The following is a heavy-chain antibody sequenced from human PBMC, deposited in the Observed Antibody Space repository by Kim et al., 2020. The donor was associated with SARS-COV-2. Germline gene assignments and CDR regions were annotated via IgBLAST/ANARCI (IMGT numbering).Heavy chain of an antibody. CDR3: AKANQKYSGYVAVSADY. Sequence: GGSLRLSCAASGFTFSSYGMHWVRQAPGKGLEWVAVISYDGSNKYYADSVKGRFTISRDNSKNTLYLQMNSLRAEDTAVYYCAKANQKYSGYVAVSADYWGQGTLVTVSS. D-gene: IGHD5-12*01. CDR2: ISYDGSNK. CDR1: GFTFSSYG. V-gene: IGHV3-30*18. J-gene: IGHJ4*02.